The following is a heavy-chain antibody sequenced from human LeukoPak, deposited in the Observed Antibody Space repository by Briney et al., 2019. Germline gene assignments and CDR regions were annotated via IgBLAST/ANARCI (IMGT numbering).Heavy chain of an antibody. D-gene: IGHD3-3*01. CDR2: IGTAGDT. CDR3: ARGKGYYDFWSGYSCFDY. Sequence: GGSLRLSCAASGFTFSSYDMHWVRQATGKGLEWVSAIGTAGDTYYPGSVKGRFTISRENAKNSLYLQMSSLRAGDTAVYYCARGKGYYDFWSGYSCFDYWGQGTLVTVSS. CDR1: GFTFSSYD. V-gene: IGHV3-13*01. J-gene: IGHJ4*02.